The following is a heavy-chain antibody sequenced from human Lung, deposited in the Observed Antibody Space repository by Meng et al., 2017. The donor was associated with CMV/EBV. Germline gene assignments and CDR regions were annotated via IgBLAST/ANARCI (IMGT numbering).Heavy chain of an antibody. CDR2: ISGSGGST. J-gene: IGHJ5*02. CDR3: AKDAYYYGSGSDGAPGRFDP. D-gene: IGHD3-10*01. Sequence: GESXKLSCAASGFTFSSYAMSWVRQAPGKGLEWVSAISGSGGSTYYADSVKCRFTISRDNSKNTLYLQMNSLRAEDTAVYYCAKDAYYYGSGSDGAPGRFDPXGQGXLVTVSS. V-gene: IGHV3-23*01. CDR1: GFTFSSYA.